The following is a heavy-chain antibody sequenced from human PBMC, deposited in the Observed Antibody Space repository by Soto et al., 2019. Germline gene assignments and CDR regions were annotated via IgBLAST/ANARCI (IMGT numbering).Heavy chain of an antibody. Sequence: QVQLVQSGAEVKKPGSSVRVSCKASGGTLNSYTISWVRQAPGQGLEWMGGIIPVFGTTDYAQKFQGRVTITADQSTGTAYLDLFRLRSEDTAIYYCSISNSYGRGDFWGQGTLVTVFS. CDR1: GGTLNSYT. D-gene: IGHD4-17*01. V-gene: IGHV1-69*01. CDR3: SISNSYGRGDF. CDR2: IIPVFGTT. J-gene: IGHJ4*02.